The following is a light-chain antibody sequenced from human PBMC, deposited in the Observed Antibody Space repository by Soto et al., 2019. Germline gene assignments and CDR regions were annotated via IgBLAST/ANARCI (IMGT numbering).Light chain of an antibody. J-gene: IGKJ1*01. V-gene: IGKV1-39*01. CDR2: AAS. CDR1: QSSSSY. CDR3: QQSYSIPT. Sequence: DIQMTQSPSSLSASVGDRVTITCRASQSSSSYLNWYQQKPGEAPRLLIYAASTLESGVPLRFSGSGSGTDFTLTISSLQAEDFATYYCQQSYSIPTFGQGTKVEIK.